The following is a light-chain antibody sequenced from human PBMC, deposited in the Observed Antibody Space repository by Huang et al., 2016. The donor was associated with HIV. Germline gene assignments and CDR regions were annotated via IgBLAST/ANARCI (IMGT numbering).Light chain of an antibody. CDR2: AAS. CDR3: QQYNNWPRT. J-gene: IGKJ1*01. V-gene: IGKV3-15*01. Sequence: EIVMTQSPATLSVSPGERATLSCRASQSVSSNLAWYQQKPGKAPRLLIYAASTRATGIPASFSGSGSGTEFTLTISSLQSEDFAVYYCQQYNNWPRTFGQGTKVEIK. CDR1: QSVSSN.